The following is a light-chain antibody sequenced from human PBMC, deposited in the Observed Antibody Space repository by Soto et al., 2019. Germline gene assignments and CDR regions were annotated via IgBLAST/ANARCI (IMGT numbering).Light chain of an antibody. V-gene: IGKV4-1*01. Sequence: DIVMTQSPDSLAVSLGERATIYCKSSQSVLYSSNNKNYLAWYQQKPGQPPKLLIFWASTRESGVPDRFSGSGSGTDFTLTISSLQAEDVAVYYCQQYYNTPYTFGQGTKLDIK. J-gene: IGKJ2*01. CDR1: QSVLYSSNNKNY. CDR2: WAS. CDR3: QQYYNTPYT.